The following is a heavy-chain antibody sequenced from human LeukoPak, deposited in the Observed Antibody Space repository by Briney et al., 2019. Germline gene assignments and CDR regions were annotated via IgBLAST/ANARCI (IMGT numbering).Heavy chain of an antibody. D-gene: IGHD6-13*01. CDR1: GFTFDDYG. CDR2: ISSSSSII. Sequence: RTGGSLRLSCAASGFTFDDYGMSWVRQAPGKGLEWVSYISSSSSIIYYADSVKGRFTISRDNAKNSLYLQMNTLRAEDTAVYYCATSPHSSSWWFDPWGQGTLVTVSS. J-gene: IGHJ5*02. V-gene: IGHV3-48*01. CDR3: ATSPHSSSWWFDP.